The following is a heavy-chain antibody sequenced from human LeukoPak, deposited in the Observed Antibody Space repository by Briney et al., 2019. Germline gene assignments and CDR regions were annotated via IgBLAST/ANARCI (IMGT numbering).Heavy chain of an antibody. J-gene: IGHJ3*02. D-gene: IGHD2-2*01. Sequence: ASVKVSCKASGYTFTSYYMHWVRQAPGQGLEWMGIINPSGGSTSYAQKFQGRVTMTRDTSTSTVYMELSSLRSEDTAVYYCARELCTSCAHDAFDIWGQGTMVTVSS. CDR1: GYTFTSYY. CDR2: INPSGGST. V-gene: IGHV1-46*01. CDR3: ARELCTSCAHDAFDI.